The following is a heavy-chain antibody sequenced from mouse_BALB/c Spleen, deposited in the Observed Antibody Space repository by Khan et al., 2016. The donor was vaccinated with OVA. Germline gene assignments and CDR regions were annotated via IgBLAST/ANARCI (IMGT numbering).Heavy chain of an antibody. D-gene: IGHD1-1*01. J-gene: IGHJ4*01. Sequence: QVRLQQSGPELVKPGATVRISCKASGSTFTNYYVHWVKQRPGQGLEWIGWSFPGNVKTNYNKNFKDKATLTAANSSSTAYMQLSSLTSEDSAVYFCARGDYYGNYALDYWGQGTSVTVSS. CDR3: ARGDYYGNYALDY. V-gene: IGHV1S56*01. CDR1: GSTFTNYY. CDR2: SFPGNVKT.